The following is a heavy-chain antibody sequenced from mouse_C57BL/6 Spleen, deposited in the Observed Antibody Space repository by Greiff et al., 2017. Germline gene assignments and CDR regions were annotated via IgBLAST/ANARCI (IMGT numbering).Heavy chain of an antibody. V-gene: IGHV1-55*01. CDR1: GYTFTSYW. Sequence: QVQLQQPGAELVKPGASVKMSCKASGYTFTSYWITWVKQRPGQGLEWIGDIYPGSGSTNYNEKFKSKATLTVDTSSSTAYMQLSSLTSEDSAVYHCARQGTGTSYFDYWGQGTTLTVSS. J-gene: IGHJ2*01. CDR3: ARQGTGTSYFDY. CDR2: IYPGSGST. D-gene: IGHD4-1*01.